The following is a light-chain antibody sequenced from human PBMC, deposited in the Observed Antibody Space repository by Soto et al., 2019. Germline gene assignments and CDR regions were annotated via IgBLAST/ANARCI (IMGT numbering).Light chain of an antibody. J-gene: IGKJ2*01. CDR3: QQYGRFTPYT. CDR2: GAS. CDR1: QSVSSSY. Sequence: EIVLTQSPGTLSLSPGERATLSCRASQSVSSSYLAWYQQKPGQAPRLLIYGASSRATGIPDRFSGSGSGTDFTLTISRLEPEDFAVYYCQQYGRFTPYTFGQGTKLEIK. V-gene: IGKV3-20*01.